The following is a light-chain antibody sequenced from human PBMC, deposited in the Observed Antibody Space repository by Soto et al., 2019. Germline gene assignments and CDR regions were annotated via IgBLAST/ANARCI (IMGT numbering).Light chain of an antibody. J-gene: IGKJ5*01. CDR1: QSVSSSY. Sequence: SVLTQSPGTLSLSPGERATLSCRASQSVSSSYLAWYQQKPGQAPRLLIYGASSRATGIPDRFSGSGSGTDFTLTISRLEPEDFAVYYCQQYGSSLPITFGQGTRLEIK. CDR2: GAS. CDR3: QQYGSSLPIT. V-gene: IGKV3-20*01.